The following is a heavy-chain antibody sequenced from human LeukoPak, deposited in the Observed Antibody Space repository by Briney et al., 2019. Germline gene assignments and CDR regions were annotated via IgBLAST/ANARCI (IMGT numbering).Heavy chain of an antibody. D-gene: IGHD1-26*01. Sequence: GGSLRLSCAASGFTFSSYWMSWVRQAPGKGLEWVANIKKDGSEKYSVDSVKGRFTISRDNAKTSLYLQMNTLRAEDTAVYYCARDPYSGTYGDTYYYYMDVWGKGTTVTISS. J-gene: IGHJ6*03. CDR3: ARDPYSGTYGDTYYYYMDV. CDR1: GFTFSSYW. V-gene: IGHV3-7*01. CDR2: IKKDGSEK.